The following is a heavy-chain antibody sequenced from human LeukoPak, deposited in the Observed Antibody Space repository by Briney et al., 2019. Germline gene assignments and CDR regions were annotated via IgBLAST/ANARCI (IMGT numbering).Heavy chain of an antibody. CDR1: GGSFSGYY. J-gene: IGHJ6*04. D-gene: IGHD3-16*02. Sequence: SETLSLTCAVCGGSFSGYYWSWLRQPPGKGLEWVGEINHSGSTNYNPSLKSRVTISVDTSKNQFSLNLSSVTAADTAVYYCARVPIMITFGGVIAYYYYGMDVWGKGTTVTVSS. V-gene: IGHV4-34*01. CDR2: INHSGST. CDR3: ARVPIMITFGGVIAYYYYGMDV.